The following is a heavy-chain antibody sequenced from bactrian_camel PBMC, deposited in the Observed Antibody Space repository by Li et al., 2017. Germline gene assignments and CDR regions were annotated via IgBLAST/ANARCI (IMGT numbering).Heavy chain of an antibody. J-gene: IGHJ6*01. CDR1: GFAFSTWC. Sequence: HVQLVESGGGSVEAGESLTLSCAASGFAFSTWCMGWFRRAPGKQREGVAVIDNDGRIEYADSVMGRFTISKGIAKNTLLLQMNSLKHEDTAMYYCVAELPFECYVDSSGTDFDNWGQGTQVTVS. D-gene: IGHD3*01. CDR2: IDNDGRI. CDR3: VAELPFECYVDSSGTDFDN. V-gene: IGHV3S55*01.